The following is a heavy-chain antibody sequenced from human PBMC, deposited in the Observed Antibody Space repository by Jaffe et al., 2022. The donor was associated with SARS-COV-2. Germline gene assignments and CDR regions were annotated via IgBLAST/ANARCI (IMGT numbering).Heavy chain of an antibody. V-gene: IGHV4-61*02. D-gene: IGHD5-12*01. J-gene: IGHJ5*02. Sequence: QVQLQESGPGLVKPSQTLSLTCTVSGGSISSGSYYWSWIRQPAGKGLEWIGRIYTSGSTNYNPSLKSRVTISVDTSKNQFSLKLSSVTAADTAVYYCARGAERWLQPNPEHWFDPWGQGTLVTVSS. CDR1: GGSISSGSYY. CDR3: ARGAERWLQPNPEHWFDP. CDR2: IYTSGST.